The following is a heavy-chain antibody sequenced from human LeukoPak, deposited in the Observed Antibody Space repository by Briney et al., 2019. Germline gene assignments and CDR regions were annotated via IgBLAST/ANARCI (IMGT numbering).Heavy chain of an antibody. J-gene: IGHJ1*01. V-gene: IGHV3-74*01. CDR1: GFTFSSHW. CDR3: ARDLFFSDAGYSSGWRAEYFHH. D-gene: IGHD6-19*01. CDR2: INGAGSST. Sequence: GGSLRLSCAASGFTFSSHWMHWVRQAPGKGLAWVSRINGAGSSTSYADSVKGRFTVSRDNAKNTLNLQMNSLRAEDTAVYCCARDLFFSDAGYSSGWRAEYFHHWGQGTLVTVSS.